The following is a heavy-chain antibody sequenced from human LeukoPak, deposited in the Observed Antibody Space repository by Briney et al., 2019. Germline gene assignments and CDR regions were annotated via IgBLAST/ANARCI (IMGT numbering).Heavy chain of an antibody. V-gene: IGHV3-9*01. D-gene: IGHD3-22*01. CDR3: ASDSSGYY. J-gene: IGHJ4*02. CDR2: ISWNSGSI. Sequence: GGSLRLSCAASGFTFDDYAMHWVRQAPGKGLEWVSGISWNSGSIGYADSVKGRFTISRDNAKNSLYLQMNSLRAEDTAVYYRASDSSGYYWGQGTLVTVSS. CDR1: GFTFDDYA.